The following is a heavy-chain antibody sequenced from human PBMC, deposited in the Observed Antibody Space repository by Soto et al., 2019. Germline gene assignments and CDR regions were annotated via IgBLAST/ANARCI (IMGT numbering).Heavy chain of an antibody. D-gene: IGHD3-3*01. Sequence: QVQLVQSGAEVKKPGASVRVSCKASGYRFTNYDINWVRQATGQGLEWMGWMNPNTGNTGSAQKFQGRVTMSRFASRGTAYMELSSLGSDDTAVYFCARGGGLRFLESLLYPSDCFDPWGQGTLVTVSS. CDR1: GYRFTNYD. CDR3: ARGGGLRFLESLLYPSDCFDP. J-gene: IGHJ5*02. V-gene: IGHV1-8*01. CDR2: MNPNTGNT.